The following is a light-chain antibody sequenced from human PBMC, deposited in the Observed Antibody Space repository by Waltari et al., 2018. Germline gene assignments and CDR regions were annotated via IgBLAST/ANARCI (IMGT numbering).Light chain of an antibody. V-gene: IGKV1-5*03. Sequence: DIQMTQSPSTLSASVGDRVTITCRASQSISSWLAWYQQTPGTDPKLLIYKASTLETGVPSRFSGSGFGTEFTLTISSLQPDDFATYYCQQYNTYSAFGPGTKVDI. CDR2: KAS. CDR3: QQYNTYSA. J-gene: IGKJ3*01. CDR1: QSISSW.